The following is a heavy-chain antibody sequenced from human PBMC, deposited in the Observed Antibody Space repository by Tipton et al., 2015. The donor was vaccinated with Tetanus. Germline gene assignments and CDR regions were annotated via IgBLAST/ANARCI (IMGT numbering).Heavy chain of an antibody. V-gene: IGHV4-31*03. J-gene: IGHJ6*02. CDR1: GGSISGSPYF. CDR2: VYYSGST. CDR3: ARDRGVRGGYYYYHGMDV. Sequence: TLSLTCTVSGGSISGSPYFWNWIRHQPGKGLEWIGYVYYSGSTFYNPSLESRVTISVDTSKNQFSLNLTSVTAADTAMYYCARDRGVRGGYYYYHGMDVWGQGTTVTVSS. D-gene: IGHD3-10*01.